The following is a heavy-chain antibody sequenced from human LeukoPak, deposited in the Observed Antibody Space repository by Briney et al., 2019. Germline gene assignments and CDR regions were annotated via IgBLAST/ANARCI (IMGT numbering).Heavy chain of an antibody. CDR1: GYTFTGYY. CDR3: ARESMTTVTTGYDY. J-gene: IGHJ4*02. D-gene: IGHD4-17*01. Sequence: ASVKVSYKASGYTFTGYYMHWVRQAPGQGLEWMGWINPNSGGTNYAQKFQGRVTMTRDTSISTAYMELSRLRSDDTAVYYCARESMTTVTTGYDYWGQGTLVTVSS. CDR2: INPNSGGT. V-gene: IGHV1-2*02.